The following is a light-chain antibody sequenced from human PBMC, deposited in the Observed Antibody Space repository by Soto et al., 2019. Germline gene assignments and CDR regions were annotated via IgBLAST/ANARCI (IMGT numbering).Light chain of an antibody. J-gene: IGKJ4*01. CDR1: QSVLYSSNNKNY. CDR2: WAS. V-gene: IGKV4-1*01. Sequence: DIVMTQSPDSLAVSLGERATINCKSSQSVLYSSNNKNYLSWYQQKPGQPPKLLIYWASTRESGVPDRFSGSGSVTDFTLTISSLQAEDVALYYYQQYYNTPPAFGGGTKVDIK. CDR3: QQYYNTPPA.